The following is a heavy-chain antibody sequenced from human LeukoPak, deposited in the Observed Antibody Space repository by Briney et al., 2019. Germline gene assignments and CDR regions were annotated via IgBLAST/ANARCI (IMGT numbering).Heavy chain of an antibody. CDR2: INHSGST. CDR1: GGPFSGYY. V-gene: IGHV4-34*01. J-gene: IGHJ4*02. Sequence: SSETLSLTCAVYGGPFSGYYWSWIRQPPGKGLEWIGEINHSGSTNYNPSLKSRVTISVDTSKNQFSPKLSSVTAADTAVYYCARGSGDYWGQGTLVTVSS. CDR3: ARGSGDY.